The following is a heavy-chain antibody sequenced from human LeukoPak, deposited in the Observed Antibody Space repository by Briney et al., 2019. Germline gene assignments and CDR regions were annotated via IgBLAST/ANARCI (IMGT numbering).Heavy chain of an antibody. CDR3: TRDVDYYDSSGYYPADI. Sequence: GGSLRLSCTASGFTFGDYAMSWFRQALGKGLEWVGFIRSKAYGGTTEYAASVKGRFTISRDDSKSIAYLQMNSLKTEDTAVYYCTRDVDYYDSSGYYPADIWGQGTMVTVSS. CDR1: GFTFGDYA. D-gene: IGHD3-22*01. CDR2: IRSKAYGGTT. J-gene: IGHJ3*02. V-gene: IGHV3-49*03.